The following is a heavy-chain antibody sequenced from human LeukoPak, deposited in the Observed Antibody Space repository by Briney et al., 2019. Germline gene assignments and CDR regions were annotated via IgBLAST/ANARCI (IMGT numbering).Heavy chain of an antibody. CDR3: AKDGPISRYCSSTSRGTHFDY. CDR1: GFTFSSYA. CDR2: ISGSGGST. J-gene: IGHJ4*02. Sequence: GGSLRLSCAASGFTFSSYAMSWVRQAPGKGLEWVSAISGSGGSTYYADSVKGRFTISRDNSKNTLYLQMNSLRAEDTAVYYCAKDGPISRYCSSTSRGTHFDYWGQGTLVTVSS. V-gene: IGHV3-23*01. D-gene: IGHD2-2*01.